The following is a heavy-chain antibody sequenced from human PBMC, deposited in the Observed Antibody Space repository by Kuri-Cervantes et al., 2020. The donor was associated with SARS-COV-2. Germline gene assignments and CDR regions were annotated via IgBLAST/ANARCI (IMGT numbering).Heavy chain of an antibody. D-gene: IGHD3-10*01. CDR3: ARVAITMVRGVIINNYYYYGMDV. V-gene: IGHV4-34*01. J-gene: IGHJ6*02. CDR2: INHSGST. CDR1: GGSFSGYY. Sequence: GSLRLSCAVYGGSFSGYYWSWIRQPPGKGLEWIGEINHSGSTNYNPSLKSRVTISVDTSKNQFSLKLSSVTAADTAVYYCARVAITMVRGVIINNYYYYGMDVWGQGTTVTVSS.